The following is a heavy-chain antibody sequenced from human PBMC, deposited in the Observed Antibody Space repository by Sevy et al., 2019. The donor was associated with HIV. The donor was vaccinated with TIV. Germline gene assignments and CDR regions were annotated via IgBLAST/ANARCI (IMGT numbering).Heavy chain of an antibody. CDR3: ATKDMITFGGVIVTDAFDI. D-gene: IGHD3-16*02. Sequence: ASVKVSCKVSGYTLTELSMHWVRQAPGKGLEWMGGFDPEDGETIYAQKFQGRVTMTEDTSTDTAYMELSSVRSEDTAGYYCATKDMITFGGVIVTDAFDIWGQGTMVTVSS. CDR2: FDPEDGET. J-gene: IGHJ3*02. V-gene: IGHV1-24*01. CDR1: GYTLTELS.